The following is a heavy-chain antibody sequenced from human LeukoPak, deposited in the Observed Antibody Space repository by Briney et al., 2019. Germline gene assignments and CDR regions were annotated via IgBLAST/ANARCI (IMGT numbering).Heavy chain of an antibody. CDR1: GYTFTSYD. CDR3: ARGTSSSWYADYYYYYYMDV. V-gene: IGHV1-8*01. Sequence: ASVKVSCKASGYTFTSYDINWLRQATGQGLEWMGWMNPNSGNTGYAQKFQGRVTMTRNTSISTAYMELSSLRSEDTAVYYCARGTSSSWYADYYYYYYMDVWGKGTTVTISS. CDR2: MNPNSGNT. D-gene: IGHD6-13*01. J-gene: IGHJ6*03.